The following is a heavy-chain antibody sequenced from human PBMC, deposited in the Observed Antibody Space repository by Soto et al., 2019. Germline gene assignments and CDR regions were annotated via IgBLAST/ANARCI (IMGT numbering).Heavy chain of an antibody. CDR1: GFTFGSYA. J-gene: IGHJ4*02. Sequence: EVQLLESGGGLVQPGGSLRLSCAASGFTFGSYAMSWVRQAPGKGLEWVSTISGSGSSTSYADSVKGRFTISRDNSKTTLYLQMNSLRAEETAAYYCAKGPTGYSSSFPLYYFDYWGQGTLVTVSS. V-gene: IGHV3-23*01. CDR2: ISGSGSST. CDR3: AKGPTGYSSSFPLYYFDY. D-gene: IGHD6-6*01.